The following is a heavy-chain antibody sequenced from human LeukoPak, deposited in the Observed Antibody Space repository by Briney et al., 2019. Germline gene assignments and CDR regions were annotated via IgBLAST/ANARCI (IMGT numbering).Heavy chain of an antibody. J-gene: IGHJ4*02. D-gene: IGHD2-15*01. CDR3: ATIVPDVAATLTFDH. CDR1: GFTVSSNY. CDR2: IYSGGST. V-gene: IGHV3-66*01. Sequence: GGSLRLSCAVSGFTVSSNYMSWVRQVPGKGLEWVSVIYSGGSTYYADSVKGRFTISRDNPKNTLYLQMNSLRAEDTAVYYCATIVPDVAATLTFDHWGQGILVTVSS.